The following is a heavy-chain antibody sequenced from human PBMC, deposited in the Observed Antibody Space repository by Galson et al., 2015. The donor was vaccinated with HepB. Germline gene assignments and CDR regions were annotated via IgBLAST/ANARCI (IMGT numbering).Heavy chain of an antibody. CDR3: AREPGPTGYSSGCGDY. CDR2: INPSGGST. CDR1: GYTFTSYY. J-gene: IGHJ4*02. D-gene: IGHD6-19*01. V-gene: IGHV1-46*01. Sequence: SVKVSCKASGYTFTSYYMHWVRQAPGQGLEWMGIINPSGGSTSYAQKFQGRVTMTRDTSTSTVYMELSSLRSEDTAVYYCAREPGPTGYSSGCGDYWGQGTLVTVSS.